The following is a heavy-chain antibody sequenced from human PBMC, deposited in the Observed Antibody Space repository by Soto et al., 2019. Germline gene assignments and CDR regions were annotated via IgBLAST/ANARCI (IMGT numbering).Heavy chain of an antibody. CDR3: ARQAARNYIDS. Sequence: GGSLRLSCAASGFTFTDYSMSWIRQAPGKGLEWLAFIDSRGRTLSYADSVKGRCTISRDNAKNSLYLQMHSLRADDTAVYYCARQAARNYIDSWGQGDVVTVSS. CDR2: IDSRGRTL. V-gene: IGHV3-11*01. D-gene: IGHD6-6*01. CDR1: GFTFTDYS. J-gene: IGHJ4*02.